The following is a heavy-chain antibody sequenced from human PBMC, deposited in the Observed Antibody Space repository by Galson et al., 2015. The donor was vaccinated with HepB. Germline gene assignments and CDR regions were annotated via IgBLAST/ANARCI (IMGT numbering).Heavy chain of an antibody. CDR1: GFTFSSYG. D-gene: IGHD5-12*01. CDR2: ISYDGSNK. V-gene: IGHV3-30*18. J-gene: IGHJ3*02. CDR3: AKNDYYDAFDI. Sequence: SLRLSCAASGFTFSSYGMHWVRQAPGKGLEWVAVISYDGSNKYYADSVKGRFTISRDNSKNTLYLQMNSLRAEDTAVYYCAKNDYYDAFDIWGQGTMVTVSS.